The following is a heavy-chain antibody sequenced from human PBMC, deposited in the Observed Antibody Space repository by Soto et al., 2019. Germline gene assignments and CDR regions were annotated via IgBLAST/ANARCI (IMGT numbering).Heavy chain of an antibody. J-gene: IGHJ4*01. CDR2: IGTTGHP. V-gene: IGHV3-13*05. Sequence: EVQLVEFGGGLMRPGGSLRLSCTASGFTFDNYDMHWVRQRAGKGLEWVAAIGTTGHPYYPGSGKGRFTISRENVKNSLFLQVNDLKAGDTAVYYCARGSSGWYADLDYWGHGTLVTVSA. CDR3: ARGSSGWYADLDY. CDR1: GFTFDNYD. D-gene: IGHD6-19*01.